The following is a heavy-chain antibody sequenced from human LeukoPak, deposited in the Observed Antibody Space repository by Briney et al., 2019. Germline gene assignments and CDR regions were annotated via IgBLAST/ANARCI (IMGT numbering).Heavy chain of an antibody. Sequence: GESLKISCKASGYSFTTYWIGWVRLMSGEGLEWMGIIYPGDSGTRYSPSFQGQVTMSVDKSISTAYLQWSSLKSSDTAMYYCARLSGRDFDFWGQGTLVTVSS. CDR3: ARLSGRDFDF. D-gene: IGHD1-26*01. CDR1: GYSFTTYW. J-gene: IGHJ4*02. V-gene: IGHV5-51*01. CDR2: IYPGDSGT.